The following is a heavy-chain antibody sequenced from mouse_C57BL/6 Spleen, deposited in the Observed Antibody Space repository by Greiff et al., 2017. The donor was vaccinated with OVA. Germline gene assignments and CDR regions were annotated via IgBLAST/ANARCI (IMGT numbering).Heavy chain of an antibody. J-gene: IGHJ4*01. CDR2: IYPGDGDT. D-gene: IGHD2-4*01. CDR1: GYAFSSSW. Sequence: VQVVESGPELVKPGASVKISCKASGYAFSSSWMNWVKQRPGKGLEWIGRIYPGDGDTNYNGKFKGKATLTADKSSSTAYMQLSSLTSEDSAVYFCARYDYGYYAMDYWGQGTSVTVSS. V-gene: IGHV1-82*01. CDR3: ARYDYGYYAMDY.